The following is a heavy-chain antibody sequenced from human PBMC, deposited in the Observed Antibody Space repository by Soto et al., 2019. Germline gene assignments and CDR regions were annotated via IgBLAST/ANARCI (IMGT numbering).Heavy chain of an antibody. Sequence: GGSLRLSCAASGFTFSSYGMHWVRQAPGKGLECVAVIWYGGSNKYYADSVKGRFTISRDNSKNRLYVQMHSLRADDTAVYFCARGLNGDYFGYFDYWGQGTLVTVYS. CDR1: GFTFSSYG. J-gene: IGHJ4*02. D-gene: IGHD4-17*01. CDR2: IWYGGSNK. CDR3: ARGLNGDYFGYFDY. V-gene: IGHV3-33*01.